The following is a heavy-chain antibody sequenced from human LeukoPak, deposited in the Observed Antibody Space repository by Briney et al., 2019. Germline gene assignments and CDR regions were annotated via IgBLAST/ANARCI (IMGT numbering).Heavy chain of an antibody. D-gene: IGHD2-21*02. V-gene: IGHV3-33*01. J-gene: IGHJ4*02. Sequence: PGRSLRLSCAASGFTFSSYGMHWVRQAPGKGLEWVAVIWYDGSNKYYADSVKGRFTISRDNSKNTLYLQMNSLRAEDTAVYYCAVLTYYGGDCSMGGFFDYWGQGTLVTVSS. CDR2: IWYDGSNK. CDR3: AVLTYYGGDCSMGGFFDY. CDR1: GFTFSSYG.